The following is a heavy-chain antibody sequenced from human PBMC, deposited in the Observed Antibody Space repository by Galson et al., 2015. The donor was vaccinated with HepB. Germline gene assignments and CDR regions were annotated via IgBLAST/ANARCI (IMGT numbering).Heavy chain of an antibody. CDR1: GYSLTSYW. V-gene: IGHV5-10-1*01. D-gene: IGHD6-19*01. J-gene: IGHJ4*02. CDR2: IDPTDSNT. Sequence: QSGAEVKKPGESLRISCKGSGYSLTSYWITWVRQTPGKGLEWMGRIDPTDSNTNYSPSFQGHVTISADKSISTAYLQWSSLKASDTAIYYCARADLASGGYYLAYWGQGTLVTVSS. CDR3: ARADLASGGYYLAY.